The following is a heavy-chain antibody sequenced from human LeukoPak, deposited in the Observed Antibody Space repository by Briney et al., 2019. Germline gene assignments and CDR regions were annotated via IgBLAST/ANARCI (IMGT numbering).Heavy chain of an antibody. CDR3: AREKRYDDFDY. J-gene: IGHJ4*02. V-gene: IGHV3-74*01. CDR1: GFTSSDFW. D-gene: IGHD5-12*01. CDR2: INGDGSRT. Sequence: GRSLRLSCAASGFTSSDFWMHWVRQAPEKGLVWVSRINGDGSRTGYADSVKGRITISRDNAKNTLHLQMNSLRAEDTAVYYCAREKRYDDFDYWGQGTLVTVSS.